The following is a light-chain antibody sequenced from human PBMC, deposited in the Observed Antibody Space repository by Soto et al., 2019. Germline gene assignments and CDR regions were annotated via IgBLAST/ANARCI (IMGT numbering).Light chain of an antibody. CDR3: QQYDNLPLT. CDR2: DAS. J-gene: IGKJ4*01. CDR1: QDINNY. V-gene: IGKV1-33*01. Sequence: DIQMTQSPSSLSASVGDRVTITCQASQDINNYLNWYQQKPGKAPTLLIYDASNLETGVPSRFSASGSGTDFTFTISSLQPEDIATYYCQQYDNLPLTFGGGTRWIS.